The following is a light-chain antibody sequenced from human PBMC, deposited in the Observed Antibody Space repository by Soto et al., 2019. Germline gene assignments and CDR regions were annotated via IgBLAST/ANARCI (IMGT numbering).Light chain of an antibody. CDR3: QQYDDYPWT. V-gene: IGKV1-5*03. Sequence: DIKMTQSPSSLSASVGDRVTITCRASQSISTWLAWFQQKPGKAPKLLIYRASSLESGAPSRFSGTGSGTEFTLTISSLQPDDFATYYCQQYDDYPWTFGQGTKVAIK. CDR1: QSISTW. CDR2: RAS. J-gene: IGKJ1*01.